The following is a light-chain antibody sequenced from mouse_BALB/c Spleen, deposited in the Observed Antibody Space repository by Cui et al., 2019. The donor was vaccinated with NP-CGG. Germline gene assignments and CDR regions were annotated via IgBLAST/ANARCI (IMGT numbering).Light chain of an antibody. Sequence: QAVVTQESALTTSPGETVTLTCRASTGAVTSNNYANWVQEKPDHLFTGLIGGNNNRLPGVPARFSGSLIGDKAALTITGAQTEDEAIYFCALWYSNHWVFGGGTKLTVL. J-gene: IGLJ1*01. CDR2: GNN. CDR3: ALWYSNHWV. CDR1: TGAVTSNNY. V-gene: IGLV1*01.